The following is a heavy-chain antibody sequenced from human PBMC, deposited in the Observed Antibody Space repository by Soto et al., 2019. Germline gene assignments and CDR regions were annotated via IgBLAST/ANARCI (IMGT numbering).Heavy chain of an antibody. CDR2: ISYDGSNK. Sequence: QVQLVESGGGVVQPGRSLRLSCAASGFTFSSYAMHWVRQAPGKGLEWVAVISYDGSNKYYADSVKGRFTISRDNSKNTRYLQMNSLRAEDTAVYYCAREFRYSSGWYDYYGMDVWGQGTTVTVSS. D-gene: IGHD6-19*01. CDR1: GFTFSSYA. CDR3: AREFRYSSGWYDYYGMDV. V-gene: IGHV3-30-3*01. J-gene: IGHJ6*02.